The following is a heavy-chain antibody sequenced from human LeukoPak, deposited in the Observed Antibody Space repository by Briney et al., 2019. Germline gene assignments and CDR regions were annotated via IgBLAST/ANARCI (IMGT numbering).Heavy chain of an antibody. D-gene: IGHD4-17*01. V-gene: IGHV1-69*01. CDR1: GGTFSSYA. Sequence: LVKVSCKASGGTFSSYAISWVRQAPGQGLEWMGGIIPIFGTANYAQKFQGRVTITADESTSTAYMELSSLRSEDTAVYYCARDPSSTVTTPRGAFDIWGQGTMVTVSS. CDR3: ARDPSSTVTTPRGAFDI. J-gene: IGHJ3*02. CDR2: IIPIFGTA.